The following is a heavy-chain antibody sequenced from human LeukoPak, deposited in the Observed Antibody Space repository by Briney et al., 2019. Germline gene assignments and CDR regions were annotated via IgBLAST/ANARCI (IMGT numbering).Heavy chain of an antibody. J-gene: IGHJ3*02. V-gene: IGHV4-4*08. D-gene: IGHD2-2*01. CDR2: IQSVGGT. CDR3: ARDVTRDGFDAFDI. CDR1: GGSISDYY. Sequence: NSSETLSLTCSVSGGSISDYYWTWIRQSPEKGLEWIGYIQSVGGTNYNPSLKSRVTISVDTSKNQFSLKLSSVTAADTAVYFCARDVTRDGFDAFDIWGQGTMVTVSS.